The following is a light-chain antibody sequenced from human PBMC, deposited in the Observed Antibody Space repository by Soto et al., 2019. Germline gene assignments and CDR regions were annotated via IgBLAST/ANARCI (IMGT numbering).Light chain of an antibody. CDR2: AAS. V-gene: IGKV1-39*01. CDR1: QNISSY. CDR3: QQSYITYRT. J-gene: IGKJ1*01. Sequence: DIQMTQSPSSLSASVGDRVTIPCRASQNISSYLNWYQQKPGKTPKVLIYAASNLQNGVPSRFSGSGSGIDFTLTMSSLQPEDFATYFCQQSYITYRTFGQGTKVDIK.